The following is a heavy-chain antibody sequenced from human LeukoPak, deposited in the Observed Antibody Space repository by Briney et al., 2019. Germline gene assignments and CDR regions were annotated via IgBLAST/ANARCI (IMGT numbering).Heavy chain of an antibody. CDR2: ISGSGDDI. V-gene: IGHV3-11*04. CDR1: GFTFSDSY. J-gene: IGHJ5*01. D-gene: IGHD6-6*01. CDR3: TRDPRHFDS. Sequence: GGSLRLSCAASGFTFSDSYMTWDRQAPGKGVEWVAYISGSGDDINYSDSVKGRFTISRDNAKNSLYLQMSSLRVEDTAVYYCTRDPRHFDSCGQGTLVTVSS.